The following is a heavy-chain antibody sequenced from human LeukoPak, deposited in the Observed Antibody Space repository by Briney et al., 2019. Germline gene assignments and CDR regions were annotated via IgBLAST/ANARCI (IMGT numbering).Heavy chain of an antibody. CDR3: ARLKFYDSTGYSPGHYMDV. CDR1: GGPMYSYY. CDR2: LYPGVST. Sequence: SETLSLTCTVSGGPMYSYYWSWIRQTAGKGLEWIGRLYPGVSTDYNPPLKSRVTMSVDTPKNQFALKLSAVTAADTAVYYCARLKFYDSTGYSPGHYMDVWGKGTTVTVSS. D-gene: IGHD3-22*01. V-gene: IGHV4-4*07. J-gene: IGHJ6*03.